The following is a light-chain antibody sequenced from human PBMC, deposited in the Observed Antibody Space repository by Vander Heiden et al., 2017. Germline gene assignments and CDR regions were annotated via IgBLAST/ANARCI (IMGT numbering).Light chain of an antibody. CDR2: AAS. J-gene: IGKJ3*01. CDR1: QSISSH. Sequence: DIQMTQSPSSLSASVGDRVTITCRASQSISSHLNWDQQKPGKAPKLLIYAASSLQSGVKKRFSGIGSETDFTRPVSSMQPEDFETNDGQQIYTFGHGTKVDIK. CDR3: QQIYT. V-gene: IGKV1-39*01.